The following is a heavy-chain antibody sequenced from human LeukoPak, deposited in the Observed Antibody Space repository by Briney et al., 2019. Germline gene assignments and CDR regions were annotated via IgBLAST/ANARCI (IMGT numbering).Heavy chain of an antibody. CDR3: TRDRITEEGGHCDY. J-gene: IGHJ4*02. V-gene: IGHV1-46*01. Sequence: PGASVRLSCKASVNTFTSDHIHWVRQAPGQGLEWMGIIKPRGSTSYARKFQDRVAMARDTSSSTAYMEVSRLRSDDTAVYYCTRDRITEEGGHCDYWGQGTQVT. CDR1: VNTFTSDH. D-gene: IGHD3-16*01. CDR2: IKPRGST.